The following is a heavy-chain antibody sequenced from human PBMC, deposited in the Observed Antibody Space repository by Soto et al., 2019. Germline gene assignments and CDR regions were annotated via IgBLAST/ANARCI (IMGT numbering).Heavy chain of an antibody. CDR3: ARGLYYHDSSGYPFDP. J-gene: IGHJ5*02. Sequence: QVQLQESGPGLVKPSQTLSLTCTVSGGSISSGGYYWSWIRQHPGKGLEWIGYIFYSGSTYYNPSLKSRVTISVDTSKNQFSLKLSSVTAADTAVYYCARGLYYHDSSGYPFDPWGQGTLVTVSS. CDR2: IFYSGST. V-gene: IGHV4-31*03. D-gene: IGHD3-22*01. CDR1: GGSISSGGYY.